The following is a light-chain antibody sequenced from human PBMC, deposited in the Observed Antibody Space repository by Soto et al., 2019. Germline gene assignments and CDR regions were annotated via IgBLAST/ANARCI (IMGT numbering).Light chain of an antibody. CDR1: QSVSSY. Sequence: EIVLTQSPATLSLSPGERVTLSCRASQSVSSYLAWYQQKPGQAPRLLIYDASNRATGIPARFSGSGSGTDFTLTISSLEPEDFAVYYCQQRSNWLSLTFGGGTKVEIK. J-gene: IGKJ4*01. CDR2: DAS. V-gene: IGKV3-11*01. CDR3: QQRSNWLSLT.